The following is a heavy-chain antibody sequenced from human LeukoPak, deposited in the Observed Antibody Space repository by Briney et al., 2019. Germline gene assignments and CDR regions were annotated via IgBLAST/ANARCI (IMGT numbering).Heavy chain of an antibody. CDR1: GFTVSTNY. J-gene: IGHJ6*02. CDR3: ARDYLGSESTGDV. V-gene: IGHV3-53*01. D-gene: IGHD1-14*01. CDR2: IHAGGST. Sequence: GGSLRLSCAASGFTVSTNYMSWVRQAPGKGLEWVSIIHAGGSTYYADSVKGRFTISRDSSRNTLYLQMNSLRADDTAVYYCARDYLGSESTGDVWGQGTTVTVSS.